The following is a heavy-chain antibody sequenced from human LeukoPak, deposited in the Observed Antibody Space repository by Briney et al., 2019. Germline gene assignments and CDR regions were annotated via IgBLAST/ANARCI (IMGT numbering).Heavy chain of an antibody. CDR1: GYSFSNYY. V-gene: IGHV1-46*01. CDR2: INCSGGTT. CDR3: ARGIEVGGSFDY. Sequence: ASRKVSCKASGYSFSNYYMHWVRQAPGKGLEWLGIINCSGGTTNYAQKFQGRVTLTRDTSTSTVYMELSSLRSDDTAVYYCARGIEVGGSFDYWGQGTLVIVSS. D-gene: IGHD3-10*01. J-gene: IGHJ4*02.